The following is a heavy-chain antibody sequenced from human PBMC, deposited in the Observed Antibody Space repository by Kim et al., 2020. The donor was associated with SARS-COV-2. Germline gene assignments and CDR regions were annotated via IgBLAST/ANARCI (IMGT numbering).Heavy chain of an antibody. J-gene: IGHJ4*02. D-gene: IGHD3-22*01. CDR3: ARVSQRTMIDDY. CDR1: GGSFSGYY. V-gene: IGHV4-34*01. Sequence: SETLSLTCAVYGGSFSGYYWSWIRQPPGKGLEWVGEINHSGSTNSNPSLKSRVTISVDTSKNQFSLKLSSVTAADTAVYYCARVSQRTMIDDYWGQGTLVTASS. CDR2: INHSGST.